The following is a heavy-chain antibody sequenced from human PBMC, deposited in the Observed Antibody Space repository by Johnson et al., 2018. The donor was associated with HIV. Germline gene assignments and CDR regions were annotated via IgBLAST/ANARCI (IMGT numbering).Heavy chain of an antibody. CDR1: GFTFSSYA. D-gene: IGHD2-21*02. Sequence: VQLVESGGGLVQPGGSLRLSCAASGFTFSSYAMHWVRQAPGKGLEWVAVISYDGSNKYYADSVKGRFTISRDNSKNTLYLQMNSLRAEDTAVYYCAKGRDHAFDIWGQGTMVTVSS. CDR2: ISYDGSNK. CDR3: AKGRDHAFDI. V-gene: IGHV3-30*04. J-gene: IGHJ3*02.